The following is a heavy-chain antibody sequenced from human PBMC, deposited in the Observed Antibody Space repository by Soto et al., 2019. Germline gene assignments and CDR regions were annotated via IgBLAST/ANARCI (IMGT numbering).Heavy chain of an antibody. J-gene: IGHJ4*02. CDR2: ISWDGGST. D-gene: IGHD3-22*01. CDR3: AKDNSYYDSSGYYGIDY. CDR1: GFTFDDYA. Sequence: GGSLRLSCAASGFTFDDYAMHWVRQAPGKGLEWVSLISWDGGSTYYADSVKGRFTISRDNSKNSLYLQMNSLRAEDTALYYCAKDNSYYDSSGYYGIDYWGQGTLVTVSS. V-gene: IGHV3-43D*03.